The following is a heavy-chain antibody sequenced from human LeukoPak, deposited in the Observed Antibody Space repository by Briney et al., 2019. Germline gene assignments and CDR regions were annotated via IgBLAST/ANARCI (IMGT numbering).Heavy chain of an antibody. CDR2: IVHHGSDT. D-gene: IGHD3-22*01. Sequence: GRSLRLFCAASGFTSSNCGMLGLREPPGKGLEWMAVIVHHGSDTYHADSVKGRFTISRDNSKNTVYLQMNSLRAEDTAVYYCAKESDSGDYRTADYWGQGTLVTVSS. V-gene: IGHV3-30*18. J-gene: IGHJ4*02. CDR1: GFTSSNCG. CDR3: AKESDSGDYRTADY.